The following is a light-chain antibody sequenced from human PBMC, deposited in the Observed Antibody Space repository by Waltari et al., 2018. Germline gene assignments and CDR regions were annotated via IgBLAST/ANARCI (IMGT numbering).Light chain of an antibody. CDR1: QDISNY. CDR2: DAS. CDR3: QQYDNLPPRVT. J-gene: IGKJ3*01. V-gene: IGKV1-33*01. Sequence: DIQMTQSPSSLSASVGDRVTITCQASQDISNYLNWYQQKPGKAPKLLIYDASNLETGVASRFSGSGSGTDFTFTISSLQPEDIATYYCQQYDNLPPRVTFGPGTKVDIK.